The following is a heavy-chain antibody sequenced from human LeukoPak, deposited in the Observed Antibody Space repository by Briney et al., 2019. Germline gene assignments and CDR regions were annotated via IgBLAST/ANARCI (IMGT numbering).Heavy chain of an antibody. CDR2: INPNSGGT. Sequence: ASVKVSCKASGYTFTGYYMQWVRQAPGHGLKWMGWINPNSGGTNYAQKFQGRVTMTRDTSISTAYMELSRLRSDDTAVYYCARVDEDCSSTSCYGGALDYWGQGTLVTVSS. CDR3: ARVDEDCSSTSCYGGALDY. D-gene: IGHD2-2*01. V-gene: IGHV1-2*02. CDR1: GYTFTGYY. J-gene: IGHJ4*02.